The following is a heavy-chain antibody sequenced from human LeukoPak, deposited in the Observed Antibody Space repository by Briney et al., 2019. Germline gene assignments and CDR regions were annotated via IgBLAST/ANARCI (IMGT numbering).Heavy chain of an antibody. J-gene: IGHJ4*02. D-gene: IGHD3-22*01. Sequence: PSQTLSLTCTVSGGSISSGDYYWSWIRQPPGKGLEWIGYIYYSGSTYHNPSLKSRVTISVDTSKNQFSLKLSSVTAADTAVYYCARRAYYDSSGAHGGFDYWGQGTLVTVSS. V-gene: IGHV4-30-4*01. CDR2: IYYSGST. CDR1: GGSISSGDYY. CDR3: ARRAYYDSSGAHGGFDY.